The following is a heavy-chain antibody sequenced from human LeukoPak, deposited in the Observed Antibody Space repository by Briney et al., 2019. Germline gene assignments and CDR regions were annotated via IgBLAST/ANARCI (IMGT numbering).Heavy chain of an antibody. CDR3: ATDPPSSGYYTVFDY. Sequence: ASVKVSCKVSGYTLTELSMHWVRQAPGKGLEWMGGFDPEDGETIYAQKFQGRVTMTEVTSTDTAYMELSSLRSEDTAVYYCATDPPSSGYYTVFDYWGQGTLVTVSS. CDR1: GYTLTELS. V-gene: IGHV1-24*01. CDR2: FDPEDGET. D-gene: IGHD3-22*01. J-gene: IGHJ4*02.